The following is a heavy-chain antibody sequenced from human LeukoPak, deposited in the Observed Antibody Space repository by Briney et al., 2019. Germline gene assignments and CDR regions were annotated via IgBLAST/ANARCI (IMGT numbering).Heavy chain of an antibody. D-gene: IGHD6-13*01. CDR3: AKKARERDQQQLGSDIDY. V-gene: IGHV3-30-3*02. J-gene: IGHJ4*02. CDR2: ISYDGSNK. Sequence: PGGSLRLSCAASGFTFSSYAMHWVRQAPGKGLEWVAVISYDGSNKYYADSVKGRFTISRDNSKNTLYLQMNSLRAEDTAVYYCAKKARERDQQQLGSDIDYWGQGTLVTVSS. CDR1: GFTFSSYA.